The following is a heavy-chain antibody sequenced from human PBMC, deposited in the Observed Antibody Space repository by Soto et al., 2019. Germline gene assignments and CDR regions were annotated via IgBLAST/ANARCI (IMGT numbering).Heavy chain of an antibody. CDR3: ARVNQQCSGGSCYTYYFDY. D-gene: IGHD2-15*01. CDR1: GFTFSSYE. V-gene: IGHV3-48*03. J-gene: IGHJ4*02. Sequence: EVQLVESGGGLVQPGGSLRLSCAASGFTFSSYEMNWVRQAPGKGLEWVSYIGGSGSTIYYADSVQGRFTISRDNAKNSLYLQMNSLRAEDTAVYYCARVNQQCSGGSCYTYYFDYWGQGPLVTVSS. CDR2: IGGSGSTI.